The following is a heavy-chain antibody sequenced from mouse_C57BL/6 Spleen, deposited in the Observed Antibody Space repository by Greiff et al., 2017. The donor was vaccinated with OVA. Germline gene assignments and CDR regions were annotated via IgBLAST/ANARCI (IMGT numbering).Heavy chain of an antibody. V-gene: IGHV5-9*01. CDR1: GFTFSSYT. CDR2: ISGGGGTT. Sequence: EVKLDESGRGLVKPGGSLKLSCAASGFTFSSYTMTWVRQTPEKRLEWVAIISGGGGTTYYPDSVKGRVTITRDNAKNTLFLQINSLRSEDTALYDFSRRGRAHAMDYWGQGTSVTVSS. CDR3: SRRGRAHAMDY. D-gene: IGHD3-3*01. J-gene: IGHJ4*01.